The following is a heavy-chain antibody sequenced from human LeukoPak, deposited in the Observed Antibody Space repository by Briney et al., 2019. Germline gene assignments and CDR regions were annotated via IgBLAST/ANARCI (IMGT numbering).Heavy chain of an antibody. J-gene: IGHJ4*02. D-gene: IGHD3-10*01. CDR2: TYHIGST. Sequence: SETLSLTCTVSGYSISSGYYWGWIRQPPGKGLEGIGSTYHIGSTYYNPSPKSRVTISVDTSKNQFSLKLSSVTAADTAVYYCARKGLQALLRRGSGSYYAFYFDYWGQGTLVTVSS. CDR3: ARKGLQALLRRGSGSYYAFYFDY. CDR1: GYSISSGYY. V-gene: IGHV4-38-2*02.